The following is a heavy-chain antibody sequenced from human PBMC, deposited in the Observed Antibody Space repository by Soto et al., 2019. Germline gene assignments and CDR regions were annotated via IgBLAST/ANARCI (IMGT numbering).Heavy chain of an antibody. Sequence: PSETLSLTCTVSGGSISSGDYYWSWIRQPPGKGLEWIGYIYHSGSTYYADSVKGRFTISRDNAKNSLYLQMNSLRAEDTAVYYCGSIDYWGQGTLVTVSS. J-gene: IGHJ4*02. CDR3: GSIDY. CDR2: IYHSGST. D-gene: IGHD3-10*01. CDR1: GGSISSGDYY. V-gene: IGHV4-30-4*01.